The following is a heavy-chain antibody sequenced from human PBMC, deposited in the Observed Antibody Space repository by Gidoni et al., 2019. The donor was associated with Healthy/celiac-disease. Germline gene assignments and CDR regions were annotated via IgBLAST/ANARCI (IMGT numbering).Heavy chain of an antibody. D-gene: IGHD3-3*01. CDR2: IYYSGST. V-gene: IGHV4-59*01. CDR1: GGSISSYY. Sequence: QVQLQESGPGLVTPSETLSLTCTVSGGSISSYYWSWIRQPPGKGLEWIGYIYYSGSTNYNPSLKSRVTISVDTSKNQFSLKLSSVTAADTAVYYCARASGPIDYWGQGTLVTVSS. J-gene: IGHJ4*02. CDR3: ARASGPIDY.